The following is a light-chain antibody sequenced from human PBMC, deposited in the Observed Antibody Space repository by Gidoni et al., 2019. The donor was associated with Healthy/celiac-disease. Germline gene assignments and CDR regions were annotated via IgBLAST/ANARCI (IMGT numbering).Light chain of an antibody. CDR1: QSVSNSY. J-gene: IGKJ1*01. Sequence: IVLTQSPGTLSLSPGERATLTCRAIQSVSNSYLAWYQQKPGQAPRHLIYGASSRATGIPDRFSGSGSGTDFTLTISRLEPEDFAVYYCQQYGSSTGGTFGQGTKVEIK. CDR2: GAS. CDR3: QQYGSSTGGT. V-gene: IGKV3-20*01.